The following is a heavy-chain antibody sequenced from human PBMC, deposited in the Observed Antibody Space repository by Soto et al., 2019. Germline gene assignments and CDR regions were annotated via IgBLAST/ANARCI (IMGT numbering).Heavy chain of an antibody. CDR1: GFTFDDYG. CDR3: ARGGYCSSTSCYGTYYYYYMDV. CDR2: INWNGGST. V-gene: IGHV3-20*01. D-gene: IGHD2-2*01. J-gene: IGHJ6*03. Sequence: EVQLVESGGGVVRPGGSLRLSCAASGFTFDDYGMSWVRQAPGKGLEWVSGINWNGGSTGYADSVKGRFTISRDNAKNSLYLQMNSLRAEDTALYHCARGGYCSSTSCYGTYYYYYMDVWGKGTTVTVSS.